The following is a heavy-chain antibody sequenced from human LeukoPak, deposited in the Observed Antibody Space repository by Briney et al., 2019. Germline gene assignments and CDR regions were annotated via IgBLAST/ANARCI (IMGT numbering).Heavy chain of an antibody. CDR2: FYPEDGET. CDR3: ATVIGYCSGGSCYSFDY. D-gene: IGHD2-15*01. J-gene: IGHJ4*02. V-gene: IGHV1-24*01. CDR1: GYTLTELS. Sequence: VASVKVSCKVSGYTLTELSMHWVRQAPGKGLEWMGGFYPEDGETIYAQKFQGRVTMTEDTSTDTAYMELSSLRSEDTAVYYCATVIGYCSGGSCYSFDYWGQGTLVTVPS.